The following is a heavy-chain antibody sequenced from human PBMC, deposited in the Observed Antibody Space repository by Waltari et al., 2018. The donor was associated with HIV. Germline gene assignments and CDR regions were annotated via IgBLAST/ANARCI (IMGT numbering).Heavy chain of an antibody. CDR2: IYYSGST. J-gene: IGHJ5*02. CDR1: GGSISSGGYY. D-gene: IGHD5-18*01. CDR3: AREGDTAMARAGWFDP. V-gene: IGHV4-31*03. Sequence: QVQLQESGPGLVKPSQTLSLTCTVSGGSISSGGYYWSWIRQHPGKGLEWIGYIYYSGSTYYNPSLKSRVTMSVDTCKNQFSLKLSSVTAADTAVYYCAREGDTAMARAGWFDPWGQGTLVTVSS.